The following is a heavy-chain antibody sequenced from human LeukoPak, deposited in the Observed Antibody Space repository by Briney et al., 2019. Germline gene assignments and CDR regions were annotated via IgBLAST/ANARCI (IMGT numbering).Heavy chain of an antibody. Sequence: GGSLRLSCAASGFTFSSYSMNWVRQAPGKGLEWVSYISSSSSTIYYADSVKGRFTISRDNSKNTLYLQMNSLRAEDTAVYYCARDLDGQFDYWGQGTLVTVSS. CDR3: ARDLDGQFDY. V-gene: IGHV3-48*01. D-gene: IGHD3/OR15-3a*01. CDR1: GFTFSSYS. CDR2: ISSSSSTI. J-gene: IGHJ4*02.